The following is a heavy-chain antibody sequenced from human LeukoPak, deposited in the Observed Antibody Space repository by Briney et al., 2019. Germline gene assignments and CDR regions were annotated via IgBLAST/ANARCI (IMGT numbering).Heavy chain of an antibody. D-gene: IGHD6-19*01. J-gene: IGHJ4*02. V-gene: IGHV1-69*13. CDR2: IIPIFGTA. CDR1: GGTFSSYA. CDR3: ARSSGSGLPFLFIDY. Sequence: GASVKVSCKASGGTFSSYAISWVRRAPGQGLEWMGGIIPIFGTANYAQKFQGRVTITADESTSTAYMELGSLRSEDTAVYYCARSSGSGLPFLFIDYWGQGTLVTVSS.